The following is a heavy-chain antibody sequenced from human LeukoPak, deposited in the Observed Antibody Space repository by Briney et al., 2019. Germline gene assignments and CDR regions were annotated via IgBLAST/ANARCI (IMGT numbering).Heavy chain of an antibody. J-gene: IGHJ4*02. CDR2: IYTSGST. CDR1: GGSISSGSYY. V-gene: IGHV4-61*02. D-gene: IGHD4-17*01. CDR3: ARGATVTTKYYFDY. Sequence: SETLSLTCTVSGGSISSGSYYWSWIRQPAGKGLEWIGRIYTSGSTNYNPSLKSRLTISIDNSKNQFSLKLSSVTAADTAVYYCARGATVTTKYYFDYWGQGTLDTVSS.